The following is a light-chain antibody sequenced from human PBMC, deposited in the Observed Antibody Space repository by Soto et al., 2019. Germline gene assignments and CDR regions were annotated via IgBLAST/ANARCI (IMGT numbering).Light chain of an antibody. V-gene: IGKV3-15*01. CDR3: QQYHNWPLT. Sequence: EIVMTQSPATLSVSPGERATLSCRASQSVTSDLAWYQQKPGQAPRLLIYGASTRATGVPARISGSGSGTEFTLTISSLQSADFEVYYCQQYHNWPLTFGGGTKVEIK. J-gene: IGKJ4*01. CDR1: QSVTSD. CDR2: GAS.